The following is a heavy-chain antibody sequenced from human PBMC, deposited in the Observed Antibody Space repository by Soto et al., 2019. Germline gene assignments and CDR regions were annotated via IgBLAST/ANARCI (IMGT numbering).Heavy chain of an antibody. V-gene: IGHV4-39*01. CDR1: GGSISSSSYY. J-gene: IGHJ5*02. CDR2: IYYSGST. Sequence: QLQLQESGPGLVKPSETLSLTCTVSGGSISSSSYYWGWIRQPPGKGLEWIGSIYYSGSTYYNPSLKSRVTISVDTSKNQFSLKLSSVTAADTAVYYCARLPTYYDILTGFLGSPVGSWFDPWGQGTLVTVSS. CDR3: ARLPTYYDILTGFLGSPVGSWFDP. D-gene: IGHD3-9*01.